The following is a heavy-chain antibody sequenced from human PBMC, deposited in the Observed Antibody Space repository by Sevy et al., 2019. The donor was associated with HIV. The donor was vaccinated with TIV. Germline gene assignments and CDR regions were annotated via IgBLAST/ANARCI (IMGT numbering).Heavy chain of an antibody. CDR3: AKRRVQSGLSGGGANYGWDV. D-gene: IGHD2-8*02. CDR2: LIGGGSRT. CDR1: GFSFSNYA. V-gene: IGHV3-23*01. Sequence: GGSLRLSCAASGFSFSNYAMSWVRQAPGKGLEWVSTLIGGGSRTYYADSVTGRFTISRDNSRNPLYRQMNSLGAEDTAVYYCAKRRVQSGLSGGGANYGWDVCGQGTTVTVSS. J-gene: IGHJ6*02.